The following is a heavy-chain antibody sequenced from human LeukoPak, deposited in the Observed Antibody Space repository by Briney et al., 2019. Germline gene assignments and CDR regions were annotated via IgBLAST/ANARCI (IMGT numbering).Heavy chain of an antibody. CDR1: GGSISSYY. J-gene: IGHJ4*01. CDR2: NYYSGST. V-gene: IGHV4-59*01. Sequence: PSETLSLTCTVSGGSISSYYWSWIRQPPGKGLEWIGYNYYSGSTNYNPSLKSRVTISVDTSKNQFSLKLSSVTAADTAVYYCARASSGSYYNVDYWGHATLVTVSS. D-gene: IGHD3-10*01. CDR3: ARASSGSYYNVDY.